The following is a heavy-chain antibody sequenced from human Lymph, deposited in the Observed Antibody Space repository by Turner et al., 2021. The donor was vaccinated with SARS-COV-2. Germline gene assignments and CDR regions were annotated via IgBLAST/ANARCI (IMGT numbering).Heavy chain of an antibody. D-gene: IGHD1-26*01. CDR2: IKQDGREK. CDR3: ARMGSSSWYFDY. J-gene: IGHJ4*02. V-gene: IGHV3-7*01. CDR1: GFTFSYSW. Sequence: EVQLLESGGGLVTPGGSMRPSCAAPGFTFSYSWMSWVRQAPGKGLEWVANIKQDGREKYYVDSVKCRFTISRDNAKNSRFLQMNSRRAEDTAVYYCARMGSSSWYFDYWGQGTLVTVSS.